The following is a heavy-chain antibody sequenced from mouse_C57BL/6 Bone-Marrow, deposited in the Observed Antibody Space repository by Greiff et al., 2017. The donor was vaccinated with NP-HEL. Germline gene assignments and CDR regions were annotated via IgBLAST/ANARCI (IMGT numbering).Heavy chain of an antibody. CDR1: GFTFSSYG. D-gene: IGHD6-1*01. Sequence: EVKLVESGGDLVKPGGSLKLSCAASGFTFSSYGMSWVRQTPDKRLEWVATISSGGSYTYYPDSVKGRFTISRDNGKNTLYLQMSSLKSEDTAMYYCARQSLAWFAYWGQGTLVTVSA. CDR3: ARQSLAWFAY. V-gene: IGHV5-6*01. CDR2: ISSGGSYT. J-gene: IGHJ3*01.